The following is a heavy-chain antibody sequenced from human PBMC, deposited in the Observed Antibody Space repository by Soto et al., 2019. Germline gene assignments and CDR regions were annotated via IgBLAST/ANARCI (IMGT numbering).Heavy chain of an antibody. CDR3: ARVEVVVTALGN. V-gene: IGHV1-46*01. CDR1: GYTFTSYY. D-gene: IGHD2-21*02. J-gene: IGHJ4*02. CDR2: INPSGGST. Sequence: ASVKVSCKASGYTFTSYYMHWVRQAPGQGLEWMGIINPSGGSTSYAQKFQGRVTMTRDTSTSTFYMELSSLRSEDTAVYYCARVEVVVTALGNWGQGTLVTVSS.